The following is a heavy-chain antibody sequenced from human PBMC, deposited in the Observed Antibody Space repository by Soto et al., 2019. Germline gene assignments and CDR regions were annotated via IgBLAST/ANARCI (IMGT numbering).Heavy chain of an antibody. Sequence: EVQLAESGGGLAQPGGSLRLSCAASGFTLSGYAMDWVRRAPGKGLEYVSGISSDGVGTYYANSVQGRFTISRDNSKNTVYLQMGSLRPEDMAVYYCARRARPDFYYMDVWAKGTTVTVSS. CDR2: ISSDGVGT. CDR3: ARRARPDFYYMDV. CDR1: GFTLSGYA. J-gene: IGHJ6*03. D-gene: IGHD6-6*01. V-gene: IGHV3-64*01.